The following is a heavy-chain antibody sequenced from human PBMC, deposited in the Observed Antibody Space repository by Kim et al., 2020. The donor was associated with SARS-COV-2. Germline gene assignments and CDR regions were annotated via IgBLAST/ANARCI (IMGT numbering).Heavy chain of an antibody. Sequence: GGSLRLSCAASGFTFSNAWMSWVRQAPGKGLEWVGRIKSKTDGGTTDYAAPVKGRFTISRDDSKNTLYLQMNSLKTEDTAVYYCTIYGDYEGSFDYWGQGTLVTVSS. CDR1: GFTFSNAW. D-gene: IGHD4-17*01. J-gene: IGHJ4*02. CDR3: TIYGDYEGSFDY. V-gene: IGHV3-15*01. CDR2: IKSKTDGGTT.